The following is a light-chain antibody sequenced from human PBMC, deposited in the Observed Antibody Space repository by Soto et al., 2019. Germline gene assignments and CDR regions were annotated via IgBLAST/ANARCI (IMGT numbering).Light chain of an antibody. Sequence: QSALTQPASVSGSPGQSITISCTGTSSDVGSYNLVSWYQQHPGKAPKLMIYEGSKRPSGVSNRFSGSKSGNTASLTISGLQAEDEADYYCCSYAGRSTYVCGAGTKVTVL. CDR2: EGS. CDR3: CSYAGRSTYV. CDR1: SSDVGSYNL. J-gene: IGLJ1*01. V-gene: IGLV2-23*01.